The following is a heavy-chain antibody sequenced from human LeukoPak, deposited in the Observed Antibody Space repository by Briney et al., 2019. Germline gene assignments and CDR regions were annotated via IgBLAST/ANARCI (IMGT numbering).Heavy chain of an antibody. D-gene: IGHD2-2*01. CDR2: IYYSGST. V-gene: IGHV4-39*07. Sequence: KPSETLSLTCTVSGGSISSSSYYWGWIRQAPGKGLEWIGRIYYSGSTNYNPSLKSRVAISVDKSKNQFSLNLNSVTAADTAVYYCARAGQGYCTSASCYLSLDYWGQGTLVTVSS. J-gene: IGHJ4*02. CDR1: GGSISSSSYY. CDR3: ARAGQGYCTSASCYLSLDY.